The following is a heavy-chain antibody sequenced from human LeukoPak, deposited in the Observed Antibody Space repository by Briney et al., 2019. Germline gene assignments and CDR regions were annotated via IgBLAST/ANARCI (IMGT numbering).Heavy chain of an antibody. J-gene: IGHJ3*02. D-gene: IGHD4-17*01. CDR3: ARGATTYAFDI. V-gene: IGHV1-69*06. CDR2: IIPIFGTA. Sequence: GASVKVSCKASGGTFSSYAINWVRQAPGQGREWMGGIIPIFGTANYAQKFQGRVTITADKSTSTAYMELSSLRSEDTAVYYCARGATTYAFDIWGQGTMVTVSS. CDR1: GGTFSSYA.